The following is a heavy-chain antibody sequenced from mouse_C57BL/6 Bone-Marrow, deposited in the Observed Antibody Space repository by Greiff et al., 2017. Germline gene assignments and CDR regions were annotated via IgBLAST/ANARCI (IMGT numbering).Heavy chain of an antibody. CDR2: INPNNGGT. D-gene: IGHD2-4*01. V-gene: IGHV1-26*01. J-gene: IGHJ4*01. Sequence: VQLQQSGPELVKPGASVKISCKASGYTFTDYYMNWVKQSHGKSLEWIGDINPNNGGTSYNQKFKGKATLTVDKSSSTAYMELRSLTSEDSAVYYCARDDYGPNYDAMDYWGQGTSVTVSS. CDR3: ARDDYGPNYDAMDY. CDR1: GYTFTDYY.